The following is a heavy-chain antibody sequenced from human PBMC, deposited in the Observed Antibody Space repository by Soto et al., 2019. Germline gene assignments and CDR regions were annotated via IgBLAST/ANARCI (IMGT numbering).Heavy chain of an antibody. Sequence: EVQLAESGGGLVQPGGSLRLSCAASGFKFSSYGMNWVRQVPGNGLEGVAHIDVCGTAVYYADSVRGRFTISRDNALNSLFLQMNSLRDVDTAVYYCARDESRLETYCSDSNCHSPYYFDSWGQGTLVTVSS. CDR3: ARDESRLETYCSDSNCHSPYYFDS. V-gene: IGHV3-48*02. CDR2: IDVCGTAV. D-gene: IGHD2-15*01. CDR1: GFKFSSYG. J-gene: IGHJ4*02.